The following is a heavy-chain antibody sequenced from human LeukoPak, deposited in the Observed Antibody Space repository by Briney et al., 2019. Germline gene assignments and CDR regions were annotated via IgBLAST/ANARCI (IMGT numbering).Heavy chain of an antibody. CDR1: GFTFSSYE. D-gene: IGHD3-10*01. Sequence: PGGSLRLSCAASGFTFSSYEMNWVRRAPGKGLEWVSYISSSADTIYYADSVKGRITISRDNAKNSLYLQMNSLRAEDTAVYYCARANTDLVRGVFTHLDYWGQGTLVTVSS. V-gene: IGHV3-48*03. J-gene: IGHJ4*02. CDR3: ARANTDLVRGVFTHLDY. CDR2: ISSSADTI.